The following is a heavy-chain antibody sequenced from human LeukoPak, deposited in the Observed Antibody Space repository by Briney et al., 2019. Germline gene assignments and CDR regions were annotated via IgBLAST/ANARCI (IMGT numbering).Heavy chain of an antibody. D-gene: IGHD3-3*01. CDR3: ARVPSFYDFWSGYHDY. V-gene: IGHV3-30-3*01. J-gene: IGHJ4*02. Sequence: GGSLRLSCAASGFTFSSYAMHWVRQAPGKGLEWVAVISYDGSNKYYADSVKGRFTISRDNFKNTLYLQMNSLRAEDTAVYYCARVPSFYDFWSGYHDYWGQGTLVTVSS. CDR1: GFTFSSYA. CDR2: ISYDGSNK.